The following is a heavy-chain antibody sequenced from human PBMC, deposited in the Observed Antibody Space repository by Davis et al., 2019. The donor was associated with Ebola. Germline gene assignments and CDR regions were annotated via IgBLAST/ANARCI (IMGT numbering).Heavy chain of an antibody. CDR3: ARAPTEYYYDSSGYYLRPDAFDI. CDR2: IYYSGST. Sequence: MPSETLSLTCTVSGASISDYYWNWMRQPPGKGLEWIGYIYYSGSTNYNPSLKSRVTISVDTSKNQFSLKLSSVTAADTAVYYCARAPTEYYYDSSGYYLRPDAFDIWGQGTMVTVSS. CDR1: GASISDYY. D-gene: IGHD3-22*01. V-gene: IGHV4-59*01. J-gene: IGHJ3*02.